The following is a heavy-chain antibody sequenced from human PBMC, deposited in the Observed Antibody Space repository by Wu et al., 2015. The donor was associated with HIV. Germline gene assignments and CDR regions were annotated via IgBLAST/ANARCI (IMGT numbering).Heavy chain of an antibody. V-gene: IGHV4-59*11. CDR1: GGSMKSHY. J-gene: IGHJ4*02. CDR3: ARERTSYAGSYYYDS. D-gene: IGHD3-10*01. CDR2: IYYSGRT. Sequence: QVQLQESGPGLVKPSETLSLTCTVSGGSMKSHYWTWIRQAPGKGLEWIGYIYYSGRTNYSPSFKSRVTISVDTSKNQFSLKLNSVTAADTAHYYCARERTSYAGSYYYDSWGQGTLVTVSS.